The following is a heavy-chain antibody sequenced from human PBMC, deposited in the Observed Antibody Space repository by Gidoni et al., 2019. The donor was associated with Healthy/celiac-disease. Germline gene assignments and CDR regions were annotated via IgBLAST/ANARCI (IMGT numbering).Heavy chain of an antibody. V-gene: IGHV4-39*01. CDR1: GGSISSSSYY. CDR2: IYYSGST. Sequence: QLQLQESGPGLVKPSETLSLTCTVSGGSISSSSYYWGWLRQPPGKGLEWIGSIYYSGSTYYNPSLKSRVTISVDTSKNQFSLKLSSVTAADTAVYYCARHGRDIVVVPAAIKDAFDIWGQGTMVTVSS. CDR3: ARHGRDIVVVPAAIKDAFDI. D-gene: IGHD2-2*02. J-gene: IGHJ3*02.